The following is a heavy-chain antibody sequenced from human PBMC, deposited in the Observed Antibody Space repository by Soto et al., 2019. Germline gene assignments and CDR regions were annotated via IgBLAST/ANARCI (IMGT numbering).Heavy chain of an antibody. CDR3: AKKRGVQFVVLACVGGCVA. CDR2: ISGSGMKK. V-gene: IGHV3-23*01. J-gene: IGHJ5*02. D-gene: IGHD2-8*01. Sequence: HPGGSLRLSCAASGFTFANFGMSWVRQAPGKGLEWISSISGSGMKKYYADSVKGRFTISRDTSKSTVYLELNNLSAEDTAAYNCAKKRGVQFVVLACVGGCVAWGKGFVLSVSS. CDR1: GFTFANFG.